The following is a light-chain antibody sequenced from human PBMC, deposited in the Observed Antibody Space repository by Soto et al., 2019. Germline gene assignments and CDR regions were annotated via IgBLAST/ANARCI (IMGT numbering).Light chain of an antibody. CDR3: QYSRHLPL. J-gene: IGKJ3*01. V-gene: IGKV1-33*01. CDR1: QDIGYY. CDR2: DAF. Sequence: DIQMNKSPSSLSASVGDRVTITCQASQDIGYYLNWYEHKPGKAPKLLIYDAFNFEIEGPSKFSGGGSWTHFSVTISGLQPQDIATYYCQYSRHLPLFGPGTKVD.